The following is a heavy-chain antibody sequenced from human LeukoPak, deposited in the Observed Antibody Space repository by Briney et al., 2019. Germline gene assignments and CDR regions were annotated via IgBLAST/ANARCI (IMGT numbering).Heavy chain of an antibody. J-gene: IGHJ4*02. CDR2: ISGSSNYI. D-gene: IGHD6-25*01. V-gene: IGHV3-21*01. Sequence: GGSLRLSCAASGFTFSSYSMIWVRQAPGKGLEWVSSISGSSNYIYYADSVKGRFTISRDNAKNSLFLQLNSLRAEDTAVYYCARESVTAAGPDFDNWGQGTLVSVSS. CDR3: ARESVTAAGPDFDN. CDR1: GFTFSSYS.